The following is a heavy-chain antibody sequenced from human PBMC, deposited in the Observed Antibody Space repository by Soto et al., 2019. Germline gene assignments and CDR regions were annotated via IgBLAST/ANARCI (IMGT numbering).Heavy chain of an antibody. CDR2: IYYSGST. Sequence: SETLSLTCTVSGGSISSYYWSWIRQPPGKGLEWIGYIYYSGSTNYNPSLKSRVTISVDTSKNQFSLKLSSVTAADTAVYYCARVSTTTDAFHIWGQGTMVTVSS. J-gene: IGHJ3*02. CDR3: ARVSTTTDAFHI. V-gene: IGHV4-59*01. D-gene: IGHD4-17*01. CDR1: GGSISSYY.